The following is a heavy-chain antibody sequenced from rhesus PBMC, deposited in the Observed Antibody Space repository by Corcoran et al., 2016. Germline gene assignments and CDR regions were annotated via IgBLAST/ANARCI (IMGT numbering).Heavy chain of an antibody. D-gene: IGHD1-44*01. CDR1: GGSISSNY. Sequence: QVQLQESGPGLVKPSETLARTCAVSGGSISSNYWRWIRLSPGKGLEWIGYISGGSGTTSYNPSLKSRVTISTDTSKNQFSLKLSSVTAADTAVYYCARYGMGELRYDYWGQGVLVTVSS. V-gene: IGHV4-147*01. J-gene: IGHJ4*01. CDR3: ARYGMGELRYDY. CDR2: ISGGSGTT.